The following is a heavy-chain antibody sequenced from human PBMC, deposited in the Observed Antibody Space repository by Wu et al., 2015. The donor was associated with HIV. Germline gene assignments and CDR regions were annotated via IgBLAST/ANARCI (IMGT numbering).Heavy chain of an antibody. J-gene: IGHJ5*02. CDR1: GYTFITHA. CDR3: ARVFEDSSGYYSWFDP. CDR2: ITTHNGYT. D-gene: IGHD3-22*01. V-gene: IGHV1-18*01. Sequence: QVQLVQSGGDVKKSGASVKVSCKASGYTFITHAITWVRQAPGQRPEWMGWITTHNGYTKYAQKFQDRLSLTTDTSATTAYMELRSLRSDDTAVYYCARVFEDSSGYYSWFDPWGQGTLVDRLL.